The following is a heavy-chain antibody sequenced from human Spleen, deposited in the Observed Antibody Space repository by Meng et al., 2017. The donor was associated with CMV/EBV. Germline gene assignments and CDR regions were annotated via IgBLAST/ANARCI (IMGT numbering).Heavy chain of an antibody. J-gene: IGHJ6*02. V-gene: IGHV4-39*01. Sequence: SETLSLTCTVSDGSISNTNYFWGWIRQPPGKGLEWIGGLYYSGTTYYNPSLKRRVTLSVDTSMNQFSLKVRSVTAADTAVYYCASPSGRVRARPYNYYYYGMDVWGQGTTVTVSS. D-gene: IGHD6-6*01. CDR1: DGSISNTNYF. CDR3: ASPSGRVRARPYNYYYYGMDV. CDR2: LYYSGTT.